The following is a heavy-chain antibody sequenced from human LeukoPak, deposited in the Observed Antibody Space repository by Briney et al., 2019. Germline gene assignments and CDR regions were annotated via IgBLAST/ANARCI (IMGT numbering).Heavy chain of an antibody. V-gene: IGHV4-61*01. CDR3: ARGRIVVVPAAEIDY. Sequence: PSETLSLTSTVSGGSVSSGSYYWCWIRQPPGKGLEWIGYIYYSGSTNYNPSLKSRVTISVDTSKNQFSLKLSSVTAADTAVYYCARGRIVVVPAAEIDYWGQGTLVTVSS. CDR1: GGSVSSGSYY. D-gene: IGHD2-2*01. CDR2: IYYSGST. J-gene: IGHJ4*02.